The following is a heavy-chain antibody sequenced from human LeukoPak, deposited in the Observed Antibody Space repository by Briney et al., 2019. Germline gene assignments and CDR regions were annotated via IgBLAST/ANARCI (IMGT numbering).Heavy chain of an antibody. CDR2: IYYSGST. V-gene: IGHV4-39*07. J-gene: IGHJ4*02. CDR1: GGSISSSSYY. D-gene: IGHD3-10*01. CDR3: ARDQSGYYGSGSYYHFDY. Sequence: PSETLSLTCTVSGGSISSSSYYWGWIRQPPGKGLEWIGSIYYSGSTYYNPSPKSRVTISVDTSKNQFSLKLSSVTAADTAVYYCARDQSGYYGSGSYYHFDYWGQGTLVTVSS.